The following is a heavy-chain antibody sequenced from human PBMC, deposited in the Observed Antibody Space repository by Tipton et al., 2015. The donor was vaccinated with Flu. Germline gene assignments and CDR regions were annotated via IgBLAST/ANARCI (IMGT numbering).Heavy chain of an antibody. Sequence: TLSLTCTVSGGSISSYYWSWIRQPPGKGLEWIGYIYYSGGTNYNPSLKSRVTISVDTSKNQFSLKLSSVTAADTAVYYCARVDYYDSSGYYPFDYWGQGTLVTVSS. CDR1: GGSISSYY. J-gene: IGHJ4*02. CDR3: ARVDYYDSSGYYPFDY. V-gene: IGHV4-59*01. CDR2: IYYSGGT. D-gene: IGHD3-22*01.